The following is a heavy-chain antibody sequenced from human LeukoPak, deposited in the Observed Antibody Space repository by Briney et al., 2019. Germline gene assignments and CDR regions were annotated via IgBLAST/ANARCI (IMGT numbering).Heavy chain of an antibody. D-gene: IGHD3-22*01. CDR3: TKEPQPNSAYPLPLDY. Sequence: SVKVSCKASGFTFTSSAMQWVRQARGQRLEWIGWIVVGSGNTNYAQKFQERVTITRDMSTSTAYMELSSLRSEDTAVYYCTKEPQPNSAYPLPLDYWGQGALVTVSS. CDR2: IVVGSGNT. V-gene: IGHV1-58*02. CDR1: GFTFTSSA. J-gene: IGHJ4*02.